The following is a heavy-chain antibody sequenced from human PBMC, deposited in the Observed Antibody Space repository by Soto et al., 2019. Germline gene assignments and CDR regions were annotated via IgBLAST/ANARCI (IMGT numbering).Heavy chain of an antibody. CDR1: GYTFTSYD. Sequence: QVQLVQSGAEVKKPGASVKVSCKASGYTFTSYDINWVRQATGQGLEWMGIINPSGGSTSYAQKFQGRVTMTRDTSTSTVYMELSSLRSEDTAVYYCARVGIAVAGFDPWGQGTLVTVSS. J-gene: IGHJ5*02. D-gene: IGHD6-19*01. CDR2: INPSGGST. CDR3: ARVGIAVAGFDP. V-gene: IGHV1-46*01.